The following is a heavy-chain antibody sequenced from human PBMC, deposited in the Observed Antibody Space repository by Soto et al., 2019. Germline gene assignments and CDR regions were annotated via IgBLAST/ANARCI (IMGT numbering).Heavy chain of an antibody. D-gene: IGHD2-15*01. J-gene: IGHJ4*02. CDR1: GFTFSDFV. CDR2: ISGSGGST. Sequence: GGSLRLSCAASGFTFSDFVMTWVRQTPGKGLEWVSGISGSGGSTYYADSVKGRFTISRDNSKNTLYLQMNTLRAEDTAIYYCANRNWKHCSGDNCYVLDFWGQGTLVTVSS. CDR3: ANRNWKHCSGDNCYVLDF. V-gene: IGHV3-23*01.